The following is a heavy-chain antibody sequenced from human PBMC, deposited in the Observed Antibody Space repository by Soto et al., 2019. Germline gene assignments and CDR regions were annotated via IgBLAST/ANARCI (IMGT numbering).Heavy chain of an antibody. D-gene: IGHD3-22*01. CDR2: IYWDDDK. J-gene: IGHJ4*02. Sequence: QITLKESGPTLVKPTQTLTLTCTFSGFSLSTSGVSVDWIRQPPGKALEWLAVIYWDDDKRYSPSLKSRLTITKDTTKNQVVLTMPNTAPVDTATYYCAPGVTLRAGGATFFAYWGQGTLLTVSS. CDR3: APGVTLRAGGATFFAY. V-gene: IGHV2-5*02. CDR1: GFSLSTSGVS.